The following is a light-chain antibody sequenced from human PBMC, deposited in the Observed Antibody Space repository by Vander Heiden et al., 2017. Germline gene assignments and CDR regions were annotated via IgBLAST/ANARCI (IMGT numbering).Light chain of an antibody. V-gene: IGLV3-19*01. CDR2: GKN. J-gene: IGLJ2*01. CDR3: NSRDSSGNNLV. CDR1: SLRSNY. Sequence: SSELTQDPAVSVALGQTVRNTGPADSLRSNYESLYQQEPVPAPVLVIYGKNNRSSGIPDRFSGSSSGNTASLTTTWAQAEDEADYYCNSRDSSGNNLVFGGGTKLTVL.